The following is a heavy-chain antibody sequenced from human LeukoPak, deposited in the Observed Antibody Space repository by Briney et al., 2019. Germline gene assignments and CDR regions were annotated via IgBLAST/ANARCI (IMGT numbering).Heavy chain of an antibody. CDR1: GYTFTGYY. Sequence: ASVKVSCKASGYTFTGYYMHRVRQAPGQGLEWMGWINPNSGGTNYAQKFQGRVTMTRDTSISTAYMELSRLRSDDTAVYYCARVPEYSSAAFDYWGQGTLVTVSS. CDR2: INPNSGGT. D-gene: IGHD6-6*01. V-gene: IGHV1-2*02. CDR3: ARVPEYSSAAFDY. J-gene: IGHJ4*02.